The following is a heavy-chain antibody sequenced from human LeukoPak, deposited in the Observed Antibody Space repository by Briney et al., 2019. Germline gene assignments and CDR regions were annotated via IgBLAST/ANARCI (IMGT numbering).Heavy chain of an antibody. CDR1: GFTFSSYG. D-gene: IGHD2-2*01. CDR2: IWYDGSNK. J-gene: IGHJ4*02. V-gene: IGHV3-33*01. Sequence: GGSLRLSCAASGFTFSSYGMHWVRQAPGKGLEWVAVIWYDGSNKYYADSVKGRFTISRDNSKNTLYLQMNSLRAEDTAVYYCARDSLGRYCSSTSCPTSCYFDYWGQGTLVTVSS. CDR3: ARDSLGRYCSSTSCPTSCYFDY.